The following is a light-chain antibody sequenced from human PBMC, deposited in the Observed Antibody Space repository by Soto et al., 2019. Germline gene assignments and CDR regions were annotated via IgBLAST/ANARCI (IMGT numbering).Light chain of an antibody. J-gene: IGKJ1*01. CDR1: QSVTNSE. CDR3: QNHGTT. Sequence: FVLTQSPGNLSLSPGERVTLSCKVSQSVTNSELAWYQQKPGQAPRLLIYAASSRATGIPDRFSGGGSGTDFTLTISRLEPEDSAVYYCQNHGTTFGQGTKVGIK. V-gene: IGKV3-20*01. CDR2: AAS.